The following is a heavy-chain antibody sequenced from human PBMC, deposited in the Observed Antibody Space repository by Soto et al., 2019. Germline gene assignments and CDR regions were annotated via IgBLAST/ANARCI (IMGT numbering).Heavy chain of an antibody. CDR3: ARSSGGSSYYPPEY. J-gene: IGHJ4*02. D-gene: IGHD2-15*01. Sequence: QVQLVESGGGVVQPGGSLRLSCAASGFTFSSYGMQWVRQSPGEGLEWVAIMAHDGSNQYYGDSVKGRFTISRDNSKNTLYLQMDSLRPEDTAVYYCARSSGGSSYYPPEYWGQGTLVTVSS. CDR1: GFTFSSYG. CDR2: MAHDGSNQ. V-gene: IGHV3-30*03.